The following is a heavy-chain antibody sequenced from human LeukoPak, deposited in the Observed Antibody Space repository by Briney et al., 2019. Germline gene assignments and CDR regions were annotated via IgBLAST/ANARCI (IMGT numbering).Heavy chain of an antibody. CDR1: GYTFTNYG. V-gene: IGHV1-3*04. CDR2: INTGNGNT. D-gene: IGHD3-10*01. J-gene: IGHJ1*01. CDR3: ARVPLDDASRHYYPH. Sequence: ASVNVSCKTSGYTFTNYGMHWVRQAPRQSPEWMGWINTGNGNTKSSQEFQDRVTLTRDTSASTAYMELNSLSSEDTAVYYCARVPLDDASRHYYPHWGQGTLVTVSS.